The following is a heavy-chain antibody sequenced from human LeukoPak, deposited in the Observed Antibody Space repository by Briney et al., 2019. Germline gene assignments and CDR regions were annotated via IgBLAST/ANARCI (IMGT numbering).Heavy chain of an antibody. CDR1: GFTFNSYD. CDR3: AKGGYGIQLWWAFDI. V-gene: IGHV3-30*18. CDR2: ISYDGSNK. D-gene: IGHD5-18*01. Sequence: GGSLRLSCAASGFTFNSYDLHWVRQAPGKGLEWVALISYDGSNKYYADSVKGRFTISRDSSKNTLYLQMNSLRPEDTAIYYCAKGGYGIQLWWAFDIWGQGTMVTVSS. J-gene: IGHJ3*02.